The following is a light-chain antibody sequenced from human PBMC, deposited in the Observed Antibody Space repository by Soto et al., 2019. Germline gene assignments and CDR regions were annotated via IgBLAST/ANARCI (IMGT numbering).Light chain of an antibody. CDR3: CSYARSSTFWV. CDR1: SSDVGSYNL. Sequence: QSALTQPASVSGSPGQSITISCTRTSSDVGSYNLVSWYQQHPGKAPKLMIYEGSTRPSGVSNRFSGSKSGNTASLTISGLQAEDEADYYCCSYARSSTFWVFGGGTKLTVL. CDR2: EGS. J-gene: IGLJ3*02. V-gene: IGLV2-23*03.